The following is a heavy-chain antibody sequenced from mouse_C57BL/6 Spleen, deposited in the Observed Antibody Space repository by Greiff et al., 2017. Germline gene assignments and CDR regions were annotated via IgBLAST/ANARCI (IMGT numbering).Heavy chain of an antibody. V-gene: IGHV1-81*01. J-gene: IGHJ3*01. D-gene: IGHD1-1*01. CDR1: GYTFTSYG. Sequence: LQESGAELARPGASVKLSCKASGYTFTSYGISWVKQRTGQGLEWIGEIYPRSGNTYYNEKFKGKATLTADKSSSTAYMELRSLTSEDSAVYFCARRGSSSPWFAYWGQGTLVTVSA. CDR3: ARRGSSSPWFAY. CDR2: IYPRSGNT.